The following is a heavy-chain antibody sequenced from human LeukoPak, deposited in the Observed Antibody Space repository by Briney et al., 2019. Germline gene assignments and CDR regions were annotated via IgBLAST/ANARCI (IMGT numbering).Heavy chain of an antibody. Sequence: SETLSLTCAVSGGSISSSNWWSWVRQPPGKGLEWIGEIYHSGSTNYNPSLKSRVTISVDKSKNQFSLKLSSVTAADTAVYYCARQAYSSSWYFDYWGQGTLVTVSS. CDR2: IYHSGST. CDR1: GGSISSSNW. D-gene: IGHD6-13*01. V-gene: IGHV4-4*02. J-gene: IGHJ4*02. CDR3: ARQAYSSSWYFDY.